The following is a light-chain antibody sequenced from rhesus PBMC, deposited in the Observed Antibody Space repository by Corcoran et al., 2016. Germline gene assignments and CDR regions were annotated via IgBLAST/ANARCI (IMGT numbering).Light chain of an antibody. Sequence: DIQMTQSPPSLSASVGDKVTITCRAIQGISSWLAWYQQKPGKAPKLLIYAASSLQSGGPSRFSGHGSGTDYTLTISSLQPEDFATCYCRQGYDTPLPFGGGTKVEIK. V-gene: IGKV1-18*01. CDR3: RQGYDTPLP. CDR2: AAS. J-gene: IGKJ4*01. CDR1: QGISSW.